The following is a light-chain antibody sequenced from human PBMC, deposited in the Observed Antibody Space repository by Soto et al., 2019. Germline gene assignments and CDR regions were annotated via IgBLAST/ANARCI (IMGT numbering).Light chain of an antibody. Sequence: DIVMTQSPDSLAVSLGERATINCKSSQSILYNSNDKNYLAWYQQKPGQPPKLLIYWASTRESGVPDRLSGSGSGTDFTLTISSLQAEDGAVYYCQQYYRTPWTFGQGTKVEIK. CDR2: WAS. CDR3: QQYYRTPWT. V-gene: IGKV4-1*01. CDR1: QSILYNSNDKNY. J-gene: IGKJ1*01.